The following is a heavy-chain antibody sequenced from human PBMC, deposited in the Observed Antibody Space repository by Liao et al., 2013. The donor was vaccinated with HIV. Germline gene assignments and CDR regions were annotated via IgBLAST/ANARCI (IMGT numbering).Heavy chain of an antibody. CDR3: ARGRRGIRTPFDY. V-gene: IGHV4-4*07. D-gene: IGHD1-14*01. CDR2: IPSGGSA. CDR1: GGSISSYH. J-gene: IGHJ4*02. Sequence: QVQLHESGPGVVKTSQTLSVTCSVSGGSISSYHWSWIRQPAGKGLEWIGRIPSGGSATYNPALKTRLTLSVDTSTNRLSLHLNSVTAADTAVYYCARGRRGIRTPFDYWGQGTLVTVSS.